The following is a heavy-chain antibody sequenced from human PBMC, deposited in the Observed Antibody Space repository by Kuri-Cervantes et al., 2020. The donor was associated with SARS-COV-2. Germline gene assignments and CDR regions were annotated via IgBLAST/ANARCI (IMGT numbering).Heavy chain of an antibody. CDR2: IYYSGIT. V-gene: IGHV4-39*07. D-gene: IGHD6-13*01. Sequence: SETLSLTCTVSGGSISSSNYYWGWIRQSPGKGLEWIGSIYYSGITYYSPSLEGRVTMSLDTSRNRFSLTLHSVTGADTAVYFCARGLIAASAGIYFDTWGQGSLVTVSS. CDR3: ARGLIAASAGIYFDT. J-gene: IGHJ4*02. CDR1: GGSISSSNYY.